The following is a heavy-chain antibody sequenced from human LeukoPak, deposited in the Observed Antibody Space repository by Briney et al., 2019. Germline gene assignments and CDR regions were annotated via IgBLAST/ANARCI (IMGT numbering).Heavy chain of an antibody. D-gene: IGHD2-15*01. CDR3: ARATDCSGGSCYSGAGYDAFNL. CDR2: ICWNSANI. Sequence: GRSLRLSCAASGFTFDNYAMHWVRQGPGKGLEWVSGICWNSANIAYADSLKGRFTTSRDNAKNSLYLQMSSLRPEDTALYYCARATDCSGGSCYSGAGYDAFNLWGRGTMVTVSS. J-gene: IGHJ3*01. V-gene: IGHV3-9*01. CDR1: GFTFDNYA.